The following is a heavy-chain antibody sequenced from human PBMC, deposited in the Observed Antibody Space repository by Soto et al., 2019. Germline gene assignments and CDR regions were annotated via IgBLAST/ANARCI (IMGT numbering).Heavy chain of an antibody. CDR2: IYHGGST. CDR3: ARVGPWAQYYYDSSPYTFETWFDP. Sequence: XESLWLTCAVCGYSISSGYFWCWLRQPPGKGLEWIGSIYHGGSTYYNPSLNSRVTLSIDMTNNHVSLILNSVTAADTAVYYCARVGPWAQYYYDSSPYTFETWFDPWGQGNLGTVS. D-gene: IGHD3-22*01. J-gene: IGHJ5*02. CDR1: GYSISSGYF. V-gene: IGHV4-38-2*01.